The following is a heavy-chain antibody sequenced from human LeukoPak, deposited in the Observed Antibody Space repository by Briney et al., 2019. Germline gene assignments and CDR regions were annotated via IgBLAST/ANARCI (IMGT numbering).Heavy chain of an antibody. CDR2: IKQDGSEK. V-gene: IGHV3-7*01. Sequence: GGSLRLSCAASRFTFSSYWMSWVRQAPGKGLEWVANIKQDGSEKYYVDSVKGRFTISRDNAKNSLYLQMNSLRAEDTAVYYCARDITPYYYMDVWGKGTTVTVSS. D-gene: IGHD3-10*01. J-gene: IGHJ6*03. CDR1: RFTFSSYW. CDR3: ARDITPYYYMDV.